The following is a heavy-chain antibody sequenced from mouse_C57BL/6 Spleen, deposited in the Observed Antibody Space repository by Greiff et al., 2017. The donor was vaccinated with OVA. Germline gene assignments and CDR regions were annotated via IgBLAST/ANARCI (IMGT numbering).Heavy chain of an antibody. Sequence: EVKLVESGGGLVKPGGSLKLSCAASGFTFSDYGMHWVRQAPEKGLEWVAYISSGSSTIYYADTVKGRFTISRDNAKNTLFLQMTSLRSEDTAMYYCARQGYFRDYAMDYWGQGTSVTVSS. D-gene: IGHD2-3*01. J-gene: IGHJ4*01. CDR1: GFTFSDYG. CDR2: ISSGSSTI. V-gene: IGHV5-17*01. CDR3: ARQGYFRDYAMDY.